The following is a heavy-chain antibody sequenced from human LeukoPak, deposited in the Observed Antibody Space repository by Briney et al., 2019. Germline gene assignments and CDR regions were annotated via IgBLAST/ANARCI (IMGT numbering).Heavy chain of an antibody. CDR3: ARWHYYGPGSYYWALYYYYGMDV. J-gene: IGHJ6*02. D-gene: IGHD3-10*01. Sequence: PGGSLRLSCAASGFTFSSYAMHWVRQAPGKGLEWVAVISYDGSNKYYADSVKGRFAISRDNSKNTLYLQMNSLGAEDTAVYYCARWHYYGPGSYYWALYYYYGMDVWGQGTTVTVSS. CDR2: ISYDGSNK. CDR1: GFTFSSYA. V-gene: IGHV3-30*09.